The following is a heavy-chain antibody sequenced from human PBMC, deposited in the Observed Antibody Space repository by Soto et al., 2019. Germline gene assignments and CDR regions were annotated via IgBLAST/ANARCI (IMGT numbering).Heavy chain of an antibody. D-gene: IGHD2-21*02. V-gene: IGHV1-69*02. CDR1: GGPSTSYP. CDR3: ARDDGLAYCGGDCYS. J-gene: IGHJ4*02. Sequence: QVQLGQSGAGVKRPGPSGKVSCKASGGPSTSYPISGVRRAPGQGLEWMGRIIPTLGIANYAQKFQGRVTITADKSTSTAYMELSSLRSEDTAVYYCARDDGLAYCGGDCYSWGQGTLVTVSS. CDR2: IIPTLGIA.